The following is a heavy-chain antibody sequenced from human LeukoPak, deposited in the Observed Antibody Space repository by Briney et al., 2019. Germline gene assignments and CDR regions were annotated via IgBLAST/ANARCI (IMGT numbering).Heavy chain of an antibody. V-gene: IGHV3-21*01. Sequence: PGGSLRLSCAASGFVFSSYDMDWVRQAPGKGLEWVSCFKSSSYIYYADSVRGRFTISRDNAKNSLYLQMNSLRAEDTAVYYCARELPLTIFGVANGMDVWGQGTTVIVPS. D-gene: IGHD3-3*01. CDR1: GFVFSSYD. CDR2: FKSSSYI. CDR3: ARELPLTIFGVANGMDV. J-gene: IGHJ6*02.